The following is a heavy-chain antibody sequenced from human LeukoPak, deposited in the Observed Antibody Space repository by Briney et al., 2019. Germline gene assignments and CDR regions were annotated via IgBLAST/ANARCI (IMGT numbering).Heavy chain of an antibody. D-gene: IGHD5-18*01. Sequence: GGSLRLSCAASGFTFSSYWMSWVRQAPGKGLEWVANIKKDGSEKYYVDSVKGRFTISRDNAKKSLYLQMSSLRAEDTAVYYCARHLSGVTGYTYGRGIDYWGQGTLVTVSS. CDR2: IKKDGSEK. CDR1: GFTFSSYW. J-gene: IGHJ4*02. V-gene: IGHV3-7*01. CDR3: ARHLSGVTGYTYGRGIDY.